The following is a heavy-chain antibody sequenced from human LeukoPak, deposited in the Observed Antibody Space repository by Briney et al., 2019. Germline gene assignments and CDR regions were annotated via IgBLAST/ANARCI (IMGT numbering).Heavy chain of an antibody. Sequence: ASVKVSCKASGYTFTSYYMHWVRQAPGQGLERMGIINPSGGSTSYAQKFQGRVTMTRDTSTSTVYMELSSLRSEDTAVYYCARANGGGSGSYYNKSPAFDPWGQGTLVTVSS. V-gene: IGHV1-46*01. J-gene: IGHJ5*02. CDR3: ARANGGGSGSYYNKSPAFDP. D-gene: IGHD3-10*01. CDR2: INPSGGST. CDR1: GYTFTSYY.